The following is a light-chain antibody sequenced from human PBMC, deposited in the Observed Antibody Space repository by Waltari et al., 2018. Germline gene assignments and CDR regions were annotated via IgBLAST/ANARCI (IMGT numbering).Light chain of an antibody. CDR1: QGIRTE. J-gene: IGKJ1*01. Sequence: AIQMTQSPSSLSAYVGDRVTITCRASQGIRTELGWYQQIPGTAPKLPIYASTLEFGVPSRFSGSGSGTDFSLTIDGLQPEDFATYYCQQYSSFSTFGLGTKV. CDR3: QQYSSFST. V-gene: IGKV1-6*01. CDR2: AS.